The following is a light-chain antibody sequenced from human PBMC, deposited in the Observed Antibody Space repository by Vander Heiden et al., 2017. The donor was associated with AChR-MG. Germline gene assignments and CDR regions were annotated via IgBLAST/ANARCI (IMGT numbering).Light chain of an antibody. CDR1: ASNIGNNY. Sequence: QSVLTQPPSVPAAPGHKGTISFSGSASNIGNNYVSWFQQPPGTAPNLLIYDNNKRTSGIPARFSASKSGTSATLGITGLQTGDEADYYCGTGDSSLSALFGGGTKLTVL. J-gene: IGLJ2*01. CDR3: GTGDSSLSAL. V-gene: IGLV1-51*01. CDR2: DNN.